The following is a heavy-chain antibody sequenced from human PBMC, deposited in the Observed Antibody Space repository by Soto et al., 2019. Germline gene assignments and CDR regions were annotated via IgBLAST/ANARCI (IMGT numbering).Heavy chain of an antibody. D-gene: IGHD3-16*01. CDR3: AMVDNYVTPTPQDV. CDR2: ISPYSGNT. Sequence: ASVKVSCKVSGYTLTELSMHWVRQAPGQGLEWMGWISPYSGNTHYASKVQGRLTMTTDTSTSTAYMDLGSLTSDDTAVYYCAMVDNYVTPTPQDVWGQGTTVTVSS. J-gene: IGHJ6*02. CDR1: GYTLTELS. V-gene: IGHV1-18*01.